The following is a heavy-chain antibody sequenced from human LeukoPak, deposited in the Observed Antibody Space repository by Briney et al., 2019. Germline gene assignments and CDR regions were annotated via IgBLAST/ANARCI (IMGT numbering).Heavy chain of an antibody. CDR2: INPNSGGT. J-gene: IGHJ4*02. CDR1: GYTFTGYY. D-gene: IGHD3-22*01. V-gene: IGHV1-2*02. CDR3: ALYYYDSSGSGY. Sequence: ASVKVSCKASGYTFTGYYMHWVRQAPGQGLEWMGWINPNSGGTNYAQKFQGRVTMTRDTPISTAYMELSRLRSDDTAVYYCALYYYDSSGSGYWGQGTLVTVSS.